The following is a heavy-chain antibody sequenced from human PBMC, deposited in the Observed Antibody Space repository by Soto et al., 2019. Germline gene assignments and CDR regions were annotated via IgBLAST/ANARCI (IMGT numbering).Heavy chain of an antibody. CDR3: ARGVVVPDARECYFDY. D-gene: IGHD2-2*01. J-gene: IGHJ4*02. Sequence: KPSETLSLTCAVYGGSFSGYYWSWIRQPPGKGLEWIGEINHSGGTNYNPSLKSRVTISVDTSKNQFSLKLSSVTAADTAVYYCARGVVVPDARECYFDYWGQGTLVTVSS. CDR2: INHSGGT. CDR1: GGSFSGYY. V-gene: IGHV4-34*01.